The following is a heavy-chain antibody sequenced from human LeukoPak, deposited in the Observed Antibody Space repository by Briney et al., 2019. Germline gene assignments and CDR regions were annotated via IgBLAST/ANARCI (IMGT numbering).Heavy chain of an antibody. CDR2: ISSSGSTI. D-gene: IGHD1-26*01. Sequence: GGSLRLSCAASGFTFCSYEMNWVPQAPGKGVEGVSYISSSGSTIYYADSVKGRFTISRDNAKNSLYLQKNSLRAEDTAVYYCARGDSGSYYFDYWGQGTLVTVSS. CDR3: ARGDSGSYYFDY. J-gene: IGHJ4*02. CDR1: GFTFCSYE. V-gene: IGHV3-48*03.